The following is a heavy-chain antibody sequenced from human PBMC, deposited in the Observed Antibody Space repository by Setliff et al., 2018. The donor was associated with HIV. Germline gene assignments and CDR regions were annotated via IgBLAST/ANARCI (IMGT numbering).Heavy chain of an antibody. CDR3: ARDMMYHYDRSGSFGYFGP. V-gene: IGHV1-69*13. CDR2: IIPVFDTP. CDR1: GGAFSSYA. J-gene: IGHJ5*02. Sequence: ASVKVSCKASGGAFSSYAINWVRQAPGQGLEWMGGIIPVFDTPNYAQKFQGRATITADESTSTSSMELSSLGSEDTAVYYCARDMMYHYDRSGSFGYFGPWGQGTQVTVSS. D-gene: IGHD3-22*01.